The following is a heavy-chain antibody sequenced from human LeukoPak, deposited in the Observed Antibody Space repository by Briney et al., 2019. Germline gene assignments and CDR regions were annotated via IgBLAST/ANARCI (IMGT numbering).Heavy chain of an antibody. CDR3: ARGLGY. CDR1: GGSFSGYY. J-gene: IGHJ4*02. D-gene: IGHD7-27*01. V-gene: IGHV4-34*01. CDR2: INHSGST. Sequence: SETLSLTCAVYGGSFSGYYWSWIRQPPGKGLEWIGEINHSGSTNYNPSLKSRVTISVDTSKNQFSLKLSSVTAADTAVYYCARGLGYWGQGTLVSVSS.